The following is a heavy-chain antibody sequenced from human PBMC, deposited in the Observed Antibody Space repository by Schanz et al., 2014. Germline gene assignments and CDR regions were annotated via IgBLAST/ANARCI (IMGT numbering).Heavy chain of an antibody. CDR1: GFTLSNYA. J-gene: IGHJ5*02. D-gene: IGHD1-1*01. Sequence: EVQLVASGGGLVQPGGSLRLSCAASGFTLSNYAMSWVRQAPGKGMEWVAALSEDGGGTHYADSVRSRFTISRDNSKTTVYLQMNSLRYEDTAVYNCARGRVMESWGQGTLVTVSS. V-gene: IGHV3-23*04. CDR3: ARGRVMES. CDR2: LSEDGGGT.